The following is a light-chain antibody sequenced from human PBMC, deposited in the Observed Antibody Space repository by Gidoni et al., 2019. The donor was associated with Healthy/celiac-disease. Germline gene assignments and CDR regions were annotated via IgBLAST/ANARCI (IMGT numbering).Light chain of an antibody. Sequence: SQSVSSSYLAWYQQKPGQAPRLLIYGASSRATGIPDRFSGSGSGTDFTLTISRLEPEDFAVYYCQQYGSSPGTFXPXTKVDIK. CDR1: QSVSSSY. CDR3: QQYGSSPGT. CDR2: GAS. J-gene: IGKJ3*01. V-gene: IGKV3-20*01.